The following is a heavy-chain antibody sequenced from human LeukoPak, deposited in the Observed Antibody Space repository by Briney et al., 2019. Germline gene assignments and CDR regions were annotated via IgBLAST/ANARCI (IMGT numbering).Heavy chain of an antibody. V-gene: IGHV3-30*02. Sequence: GGSLRLSCAASGFTFSSYGMHWVRQVPGKGLEWVAFIRYDGSNKYYADSVKGRFTISRDNAKNSLYLQMNSLRAEDTAVYYCARVSGRPARYMDVWGKGTTVTVSS. CDR1: GFTFSSYG. CDR3: ARVSGRPARYMDV. J-gene: IGHJ6*03. D-gene: IGHD2-2*01. CDR2: IRYDGSNK.